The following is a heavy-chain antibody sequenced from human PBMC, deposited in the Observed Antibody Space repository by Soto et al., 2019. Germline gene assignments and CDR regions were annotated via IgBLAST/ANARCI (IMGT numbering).Heavy chain of an antibody. CDR2: IKTDGYAA. CDR3: VRESGVAADC. V-gene: IGHV3-74*01. Sequence: ESGGVLVQPGGSLRLSCVASGFTFDSHWMHWVRQAPGEGLVWVSRIKTDGYAAAYADSVKGRFTNSRDNTKNTVYLPMNSLRAEATAVYFCVRESGVAADCWGQGTLVTVSS. J-gene: IGHJ4*02. D-gene: IGHD6-19*01. CDR1: GFTFDSHW.